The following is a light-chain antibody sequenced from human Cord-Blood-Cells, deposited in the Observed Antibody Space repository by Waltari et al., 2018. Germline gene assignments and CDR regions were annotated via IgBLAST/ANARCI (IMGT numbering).Light chain of an antibody. Sequence: DIQMTQSPSSLSASVGDRVTITCRASQSISSYLNWYQQKPGKAPKLLIYAASSLQSGVPSRFSGSGSGTDFTLTISSLQPEYFATYYCQQSDSTPCTFGQGTKLEIK. J-gene: IGKJ2*02. CDR2: AAS. V-gene: IGKV1-39*01. CDR3: QQSDSTPCT. CDR1: QSISSY.